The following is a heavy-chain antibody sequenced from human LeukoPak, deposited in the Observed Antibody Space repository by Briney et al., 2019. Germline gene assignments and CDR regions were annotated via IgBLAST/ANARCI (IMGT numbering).Heavy chain of an antibody. Sequence: PGESLRLSCAASGFTFDDYAMHWVRQAPGKGLEWVSGISWNSGSIGYADSVKGRFTISRDNAKNSLYLQMNSLRAEDMALYYCAKGSDTAMVQGADYWGQGTLVTVSS. V-gene: IGHV3-9*03. CDR3: AKGSDTAMVQGADY. D-gene: IGHD5-18*01. CDR1: GFTFDDYA. CDR2: ISWNSGSI. J-gene: IGHJ4*02.